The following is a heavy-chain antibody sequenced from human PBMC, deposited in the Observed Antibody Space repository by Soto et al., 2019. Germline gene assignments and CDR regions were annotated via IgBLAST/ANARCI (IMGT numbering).Heavy chain of an antibody. CDR1: GYTLTELS. CDR2: IIPIFGTA. CDR3: ARDGGRSGSYYNFDY. J-gene: IGHJ4*02. V-gene: IGHV1-69*13. Sequence: SVKVSCKVSGYTLTELSMHWVRQAPGKGLEWMGGIIPIFGTANYAQKFQGRVTITADESTSTAYMELSSLRFEDTAVYYCARDGGRSGSYYNFDYWGQGTLVTVSS. D-gene: IGHD3-10*01.